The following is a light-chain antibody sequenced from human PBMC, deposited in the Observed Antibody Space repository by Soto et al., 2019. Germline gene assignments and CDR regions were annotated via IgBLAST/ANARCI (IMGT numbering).Light chain of an antibody. CDR3: QQYGSSIT. V-gene: IGKV3-20*01. Sequence: EIVLTQSSGTLSWSPGKRPTLPFRASHSVSRTYLAWYQQKPGQAPRLLIYGASIRATGIPARFSGTGSGTEFTLSISSLQSDDFAVYYCQQYGSSITCGQGTRLEIK. J-gene: IGKJ5*01. CDR2: GAS. CDR1: HSVSRTY.